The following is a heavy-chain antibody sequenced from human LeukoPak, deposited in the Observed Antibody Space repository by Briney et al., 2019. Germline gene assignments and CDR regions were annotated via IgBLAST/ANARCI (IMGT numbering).Heavy chain of an antibody. V-gene: IGHV3-23*01. J-gene: IGHJ3*02. CDR2: ISGGGDIT. D-gene: IGHD7-27*01. CDR1: GFTFSSSA. CDR3: ARDQELTGDPAGAFDI. Sequence: PGGSLRLSCAASGFTFSSSAMTWVRQAPGKGLEWVSDISGGGDITYYADSVKGRFTISRDNAKNSLYLQMNSLRAEDTAVYYCARDQELTGDPAGAFDIWGQGTMVTVSS.